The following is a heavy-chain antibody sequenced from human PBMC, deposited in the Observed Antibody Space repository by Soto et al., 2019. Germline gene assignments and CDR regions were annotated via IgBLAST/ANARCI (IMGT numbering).Heavy chain of an antibody. J-gene: IGHJ5*02. CDR1: DGSFNSSCF. CDR2: IYYSGHT. D-gene: IGHD2-21*01. V-gene: IGHV4-39*01. Sequence: PSETLSLTCSVSDGSFNSSCFWGWLRQAPGKGLEWLGNIYYSGHTYYNPSLKSRFAMSVDTSKNQFSLTLTSVTAADTAVYYCARYFLRGRFFCSWGRRTLFTVSS. CDR3: ARYFLRGRFFCS.